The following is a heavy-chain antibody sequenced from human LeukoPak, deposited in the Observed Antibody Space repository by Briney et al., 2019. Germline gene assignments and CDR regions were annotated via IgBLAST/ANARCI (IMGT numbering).Heavy chain of an antibody. D-gene: IGHD3-22*01. CDR3: ARVQARWYYYDSSGRYIPPPTYDY. CDR2: INPNSGGT. J-gene: IGHJ4*02. V-gene: IGHV1-2*02. CDR1: GYTFTGYY. Sequence: ASVKVSCKASGYTFTGYYMHWVRQAPGQGLEWMGWINPNSGGTNYAQKFQGRVTMTTDTSTSTAYMELRSLRSDDTAVYYCARVQARWYYYDSSGRYIPPPTYDYWGQGTLVTVSS.